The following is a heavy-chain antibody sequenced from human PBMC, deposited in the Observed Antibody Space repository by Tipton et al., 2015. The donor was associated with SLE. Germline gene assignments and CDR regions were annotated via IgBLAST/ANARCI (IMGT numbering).Heavy chain of an antibody. Sequence: TLSLTCTVSGVSIRSGDYYWSWIRQPPGKGLEWIGYIHDSGSTFYNPSLRSRSAISVHTSQNQFSLNLRSVTAADTAVYYCAKVVGSGHFENWCQGTLVTV. CDR3: AKVVGSGHFEN. D-gene: IGHD1-26*01. CDR2: IHDSGST. J-gene: IGHJ4*02. V-gene: IGHV4-30-4*01. CDR1: GVSIRSGDYY.